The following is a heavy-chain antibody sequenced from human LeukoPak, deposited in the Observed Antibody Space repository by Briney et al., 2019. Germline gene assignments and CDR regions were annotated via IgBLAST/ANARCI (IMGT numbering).Heavy chain of an antibody. Sequence: GGSLRLSCAASGFTFDDYGMSWVRQAPGKGLEWVSGINWNGGSTGYADSVKGRFTISRDNAKNSLYLQMNSLRAEDTALYYCARSGDYGSGSYSDYWGQGTLVTVSS. V-gene: IGHV3-20*04. CDR2: INWNGGST. D-gene: IGHD3-10*01. J-gene: IGHJ4*02. CDR3: ARSGDYGSGSYSDY. CDR1: GFTFDDYG.